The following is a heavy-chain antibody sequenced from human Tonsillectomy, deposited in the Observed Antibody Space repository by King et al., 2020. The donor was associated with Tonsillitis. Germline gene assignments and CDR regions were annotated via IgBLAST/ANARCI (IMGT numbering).Heavy chain of an antibody. Sequence: VQLQQWGAGLLKPSATLSLTCAVYGGSFSGYYWSWIRQPPGKGLEWIGEINHSGSTNYNPSLKSRVTISEDTSKNQFSLKLSSVTAADTAVYYCARGPPFQHWGQGTLVTVSS. CDR3: ARGPPFQH. CDR1: GGSFSGYY. V-gene: IGHV4-34*01. J-gene: IGHJ1*01. CDR2: INHSGST.